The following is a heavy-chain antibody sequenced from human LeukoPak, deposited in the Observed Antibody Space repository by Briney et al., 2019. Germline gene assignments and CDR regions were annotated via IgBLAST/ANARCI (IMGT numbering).Heavy chain of an antibody. CDR3: ARDRCTITNCLFGMDV. J-gene: IGHJ6*02. CDR2: ISGGGGGST. Sequence: PGGSLRLSCAASGFTFSIYAMTGVRQAPGKGLEWVASISGGGGGSTYYADSVKGRITISRDSSKNTLYLQMNSLRAEDTAVYYCARDRCTITNCLFGMDVWGQGTTVTVSS. V-gene: IGHV3-23*01. D-gene: IGHD2-2*01. CDR1: GFTFSIYA.